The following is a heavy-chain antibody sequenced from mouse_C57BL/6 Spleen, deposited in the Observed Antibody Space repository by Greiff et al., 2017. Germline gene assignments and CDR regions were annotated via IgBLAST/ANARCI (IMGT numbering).Heavy chain of an antibody. J-gene: IGHJ4*01. D-gene: IGHD1-1*01. Sequence: EVHLVESGPGLVKPSQSLSLTCSVTGYSITSGYYWNWIRQFPGNKLEWMGYISYDGSNNYNPSLKNRISITRDTSKNQFFLKLNSVTTEDTATYYCARDTTVVASGDYWGQGTSVTVSS. CDR3: ARDTTVVASGDY. CDR1: GYSITSGYY. CDR2: ISYDGSN. V-gene: IGHV3-6*01.